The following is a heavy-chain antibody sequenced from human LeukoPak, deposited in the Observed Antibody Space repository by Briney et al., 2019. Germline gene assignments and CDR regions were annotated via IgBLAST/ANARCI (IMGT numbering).Heavy chain of an antibody. Sequence: PSETLSLTCAVYGGSFSGYYWSWIRQPPGKGLEWIGEINHSGSTNYNPSLKSRVTISVGTSKNQLSLKLSSVTAADTAVYYCARLGRFLGGWYAYFDYWGQGTLVTVSS. J-gene: IGHJ4*02. CDR3: ARLGRFLGGWYAYFDY. CDR1: GGSFSGYY. CDR2: INHSGST. D-gene: IGHD6-19*01. V-gene: IGHV4-34*01.